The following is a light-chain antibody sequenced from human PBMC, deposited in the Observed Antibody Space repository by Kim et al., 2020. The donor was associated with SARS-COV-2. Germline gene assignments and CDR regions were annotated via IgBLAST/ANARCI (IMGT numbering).Light chain of an antibody. Sequence: ASVGDRVTITCRASQGISTYLAWYQQKAGEVPKLLIYDASTLQSGVPSRFSGSGSGTDFTLTISSLQPEDVATYYCQNYNRAPWTFGQGTKVDIK. CDR3: QNYNRAPWT. V-gene: IGKV1-27*01. J-gene: IGKJ1*01. CDR2: DAS. CDR1: QGISTY.